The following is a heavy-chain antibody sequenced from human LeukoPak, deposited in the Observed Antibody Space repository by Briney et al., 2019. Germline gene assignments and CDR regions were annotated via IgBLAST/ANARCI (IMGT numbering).Heavy chain of an antibody. V-gene: IGHV3-7*01. CDR3: ASALIAAR. Sequence: GGSLRLSCAASGFTFSNYWMTWVRQAPGKGLEWVANIKQDGSEKYYVDSMKGRFTISRDNAENSLFLQMNNLRPEDTAVYYCASALIAARWGQGTMVTVSS. J-gene: IGHJ3*01. CDR1: GFTFSNYW. CDR2: IKQDGSEK. D-gene: IGHD6-13*01.